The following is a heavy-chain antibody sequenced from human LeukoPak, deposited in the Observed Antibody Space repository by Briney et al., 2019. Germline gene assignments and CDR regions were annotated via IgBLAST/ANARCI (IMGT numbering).Heavy chain of an antibody. CDR2: ISSSSSYI. V-gene: IGHV3-21*01. J-gene: IGHJ5*02. D-gene: IGHD5-12*01. CDR1: GFTFSSYS. CDR3: VGGASGYDGLNWFDP. Sequence: TGGSLRLSCAASGFTFSSYSMNWIRQAPEKGLEWVSSISSSSSYIYYADSVKGRFTISRDNAKNSLYLQMNSLRAEDTAVYYCVGGASGYDGLNWFDPWGQGTLVTVSS.